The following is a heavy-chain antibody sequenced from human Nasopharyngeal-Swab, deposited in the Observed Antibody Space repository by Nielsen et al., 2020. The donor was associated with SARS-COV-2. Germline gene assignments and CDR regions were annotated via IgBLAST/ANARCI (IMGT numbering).Heavy chain of an antibody. CDR3: ARGRDRIAAAGPVDY. CDR1: GGTFSSYA. V-gene: IGHV1-69*13. J-gene: IGHJ4*02. CDR2: IIPIFGTA. Sequence: SVKVSCKASGGTFSSYAISWVRQAPGQGLEWMGGIIPIFGTANYAQKFQGRVTITADESTSTAYMELSSLRSEDTAVYYCARGRDRIAAAGPVDYWGQGTLVTVSS. D-gene: IGHD6-13*01.